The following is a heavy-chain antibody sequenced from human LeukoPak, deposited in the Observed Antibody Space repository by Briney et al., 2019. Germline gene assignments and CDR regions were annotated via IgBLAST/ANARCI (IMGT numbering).Heavy chain of an antibody. D-gene: IGHD1-14*01. CDR2: IIPILGIA. J-gene: IGHJ3*02. V-gene: IGHV1-69*04. CDR1: GGTFSSYA. Sequence: ASVKVSCKASGGTFSSYAISWVRQAPGQGLEWMGRIIPILGIANYAQKFQGGVTITADKSTSTAYMELSSLRSEDTAVYYCARDTSGNPHENDAFDIWGQGTMVTVSS. CDR3: ARDTSGNPHENDAFDI.